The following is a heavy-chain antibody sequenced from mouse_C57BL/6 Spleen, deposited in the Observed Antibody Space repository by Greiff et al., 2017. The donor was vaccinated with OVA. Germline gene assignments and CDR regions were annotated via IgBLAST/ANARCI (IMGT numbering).Heavy chain of an antibody. Sequence: QVHVKQPGAELVKPGASVKMSCKASGYTFTSYWITWVKQRPGQGLEWIGDIYPGSGSTNYNEKFKSKATLTVDTSSSTAYMQLSSLTSEDSAVYYCARGWDYFDYWGQGTTLTVSS. CDR1: GYTFTSYW. D-gene: IGHD3-3*01. CDR2: IYPGSGST. V-gene: IGHV1-55*01. CDR3: ARGWDYFDY. J-gene: IGHJ2*01.